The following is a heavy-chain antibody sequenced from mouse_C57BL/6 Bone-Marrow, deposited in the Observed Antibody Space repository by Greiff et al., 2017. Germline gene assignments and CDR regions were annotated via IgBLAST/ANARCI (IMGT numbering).Heavy chain of an antibody. J-gene: IGHJ3*01. D-gene: IGHD1-1*01. V-gene: IGHV1-55*01. CDR1: GYTFTSYW. Sequence: QVQLQQPGAELVKPGASVKMSCKASGYTFTSYWITWVKQRPGQGLEWIGDIYPGSGSTNYNEKFKSKATLTVDTSSSTAYMQLSSLTSEDSAVYYCARVDYYGTWFAYWGQGTLVTVSA. CDR3: ARVDYYGTWFAY. CDR2: IYPGSGST.